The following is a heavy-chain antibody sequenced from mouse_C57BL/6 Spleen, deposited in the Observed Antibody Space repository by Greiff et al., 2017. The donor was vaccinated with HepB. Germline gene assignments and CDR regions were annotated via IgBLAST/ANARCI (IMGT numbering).Heavy chain of an antibody. CDR2: IYPGSGNT. V-gene: IGHV1-76*01. CDR1: GYTFTDYY. J-gene: IGHJ3*01. CDR3: ARGGRWFAY. D-gene: IGHD3-3*01. Sequence: QVQLKESGAELVRPGASVKLSCKASGYTFTDYYINWVKQRPGQGLEWIARIYPGSGNTYYNEKFKGKATLTAEKSSSTAYMQLSSLTSEDSAVYFCARGGRWFAYWGQGTLVTVSA.